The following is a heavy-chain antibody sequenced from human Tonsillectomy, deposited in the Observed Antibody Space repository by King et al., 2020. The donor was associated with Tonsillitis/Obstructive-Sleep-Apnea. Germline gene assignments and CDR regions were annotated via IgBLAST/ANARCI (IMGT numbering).Heavy chain of an antibody. J-gene: IGHJ6*03. CDR1: GFTFSDYY. V-gene: IGHV3-11*01. Sequence: VQLVESGGGLVRPGGSLRLSCAASGFTFSDYYMSWIRQAPGKGLEWISYISSGGSSKFYADSVEGRFTISRDNARNSLYLQMISLGAEDTAVYYCARGIHSSYYMDVWGKGTTVTVSS. D-gene: IGHD2-21*01. CDR2: ISSGGSSK. CDR3: ARGIHSSYYMDV.